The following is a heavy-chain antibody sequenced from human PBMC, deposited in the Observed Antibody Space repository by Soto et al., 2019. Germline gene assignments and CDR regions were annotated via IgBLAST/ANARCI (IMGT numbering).Heavy chain of an antibody. D-gene: IGHD6-13*01. Sequence: ASVKVSCKASGYTFTSYYIHWVRQAPGQGPEWMGKINPSGARTTYAQKFQGRVTVTRDTSTTTVYMELSSLRSEDTAVYYCARTLVDAGSDYGGQGTLVTVSS. CDR2: INPSGART. CDR3: ARTLVDAGSDY. V-gene: IGHV1-46*03. J-gene: IGHJ4*02. CDR1: GYTFTSYY.